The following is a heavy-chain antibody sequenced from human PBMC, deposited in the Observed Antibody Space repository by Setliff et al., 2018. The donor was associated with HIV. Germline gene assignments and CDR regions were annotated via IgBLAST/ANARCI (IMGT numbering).Heavy chain of an antibody. V-gene: IGHV4-59*08. Sequence: SETLSLTCTVSGDSVNNYYCSWIRQLPGKGLEWIGYMSHSGSANYNPSLKSRVTISVDTSKDQFSLKLSSVTAADTAVYYCARHMTSMVRGVIIGDAFDIWGQGTMVTVSS. J-gene: IGHJ3*02. CDR3: ARHMTSMVRGVIIGDAFDI. CDR2: MSHSGSA. D-gene: IGHD3-10*01. CDR1: GDSVNNYY.